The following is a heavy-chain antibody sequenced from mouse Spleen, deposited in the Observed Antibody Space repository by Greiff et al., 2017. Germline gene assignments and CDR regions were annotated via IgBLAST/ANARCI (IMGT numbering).Heavy chain of an antibody. CDR1: GFTFSSYA. CDR2: ISSGGDYI. V-gene: IGHV5-9-1*02. D-gene: IGHD2-3*01. CDR3: TRVGYDYGYFDV. Sequence: EVMLVESGEGLVKPGGSLKLSCAASGFTFSSYAMSWVRQTPEKRLEWVAYISSGGDYIYYADTVKGRFTISRDNARNTLYLQMSSLKSEDTAMYYCTRVGYDYGYFDVWGTGTTVTVSS. J-gene: IGHJ1*03.